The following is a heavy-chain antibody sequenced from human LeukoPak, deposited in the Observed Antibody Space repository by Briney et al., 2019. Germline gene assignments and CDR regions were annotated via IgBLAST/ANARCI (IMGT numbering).Heavy chain of an antibody. Sequence: KPSETLSLTCTVSGDSISSYYWSWIRQPPGKGLERVGYSYHTGSTNYNPSLKSRVTISVDNSKNQFSLKLSSVTAGDTAVYYCATGYSSTWYYFDYWGQGTLVTVSS. V-gene: IGHV4-59*01. CDR2: SYHTGST. D-gene: IGHD6-13*01. CDR3: ATGYSSTWYYFDY. CDR1: GDSISSYY. J-gene: IGHJ4*02.